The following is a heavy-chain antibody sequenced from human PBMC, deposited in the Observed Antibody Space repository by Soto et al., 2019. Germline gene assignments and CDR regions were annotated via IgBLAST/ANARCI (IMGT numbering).Heavy chain of an antibody. V-gene: IGHV1-69*01. CDR3: ARVGTPLVTAGWFDP. CDR2: LIPVLGTT. D-gene: IGHD2-21*02. J-gene: IGHJ5*02. Sequence: QLQLVQSGAEVKKPGSSVKVSCKASGGTLSTYAVTWGRQAPGQGLEWMGGLIPVLGTTTYAPKFQDRITITADESTNTAYLEVTGLRSEDTAVYYCARVGTPLVTAGWFDPWGQGTLVTVSS. CDR1: GGTLSTYA.